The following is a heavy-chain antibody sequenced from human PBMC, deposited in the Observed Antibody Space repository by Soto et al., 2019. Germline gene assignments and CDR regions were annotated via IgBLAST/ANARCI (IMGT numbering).Heavy chain of an antibody. D-gene: IGHD3-9*01. CDR2: ISSSGTI. Sequence: SETLSLTCSVSGGSIRDYFWTWIRQPPGKGLEWIGYISSSGTINYNSSLKSRVTISLDTSRNHFSLKLSSVTAADTAVYFCARDRKLVIPGNYYYYGMDVWGQGTTVTVSS. V-gene: IGHV4-59*01. CDR1: GGSIRDYF. CDR3: ARDRKLVIPGNYYYYGMDV. J-gene: IGHJ6*02.